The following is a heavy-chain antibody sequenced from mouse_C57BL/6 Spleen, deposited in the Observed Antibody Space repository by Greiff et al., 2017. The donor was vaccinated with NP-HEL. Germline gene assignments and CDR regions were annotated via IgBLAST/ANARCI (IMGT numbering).Heavy chain of an antibody. V-gene: IGHV5-9*01. J-gene: IGHJ2*01. Sequence: EVKLVESGGGLVKPGGSLKLSCAASGFTFSSYTMSWVRQTPEKRLEWVATISGGGGNTYYPDSVKGRFTISRDNAKNTLDLQRSSLRSEDTALYYCARHRPGDFDYWGQGTTLTVSS. CDR2: ISGGGGNT. CDR1: GFTFSSYT. CDR3: ARHRPGDFDY.